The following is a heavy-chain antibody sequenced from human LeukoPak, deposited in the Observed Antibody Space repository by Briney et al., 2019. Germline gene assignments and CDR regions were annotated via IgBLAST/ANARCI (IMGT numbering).Heavy chain of an antibody. V-gene: IGHV4-38-2*02. J-gene: IGHJ4*02. D-gene: IGHD6-19*01. CDR3: ARAETYSSDWYDPFFDY. CDR2: LYHSGNS. Sequence: PSETLSLTCTVSGYSISSGYYWGWIRQPPGKGLEWIGSLYHSGNSYYNPSLKSRATISVDTSKNHFSLKLRSVTAADTAVYYCARAETYSSDWYDPFFDYWGQGTLVTVPS. CDR1: GYSISSGYY.